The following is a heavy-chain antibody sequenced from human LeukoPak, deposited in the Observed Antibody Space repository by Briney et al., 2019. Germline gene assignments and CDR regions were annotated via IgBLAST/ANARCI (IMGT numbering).Heavy chain of an antibody. J-gene: IGHJ5*02. CDR2: VNPNSGNT. Sequence: RASVKVSCKTSGYTFTSYDLNWVRQATGQGLEWMGWVNPNSGNTGYAQKFQGRVTMTRDMSTTTDYMEMSSLRSEDTAVYYCARDNSVGDIAWWFDPWGQGTLVTVSS. D-gene: IGHD3-16*02. V-gene: IGHV1-8*01. CDR1: GYTFTSYD. CDR3: ARDNSVGDIAWWFDP.